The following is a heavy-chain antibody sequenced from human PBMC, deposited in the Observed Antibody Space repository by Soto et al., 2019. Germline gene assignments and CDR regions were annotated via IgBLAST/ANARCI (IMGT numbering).Heavy chain of an antibody. V-gene: IGHV4-31*03. D-gene: IGHD1-20*01. J-gene: IGHJ4*02. Sequence: QVQLQESGPGLVKPSQTLSLTCTVSVGSISSGGYYWSWIRQHPGKGLEWIGYIYYSGSTYYNPSLKSRVTISVDTSKNQFSLKLSSVTAADTAVYYCARDSRPHNWNYFDYWGQGTLVTVSS. CDR3: ARDSRPHNWNYFDY. CDR2: IYYSGST. CDR1: VGSISSGGYY.